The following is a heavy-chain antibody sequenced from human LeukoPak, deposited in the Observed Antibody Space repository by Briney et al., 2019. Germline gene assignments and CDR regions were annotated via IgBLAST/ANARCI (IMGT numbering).Heavy chain of an antibody. CDR1: GFTFSSYS. D-gene: IGHD6-19*01. J-gene: IGHJ4*02. Sequence: PGGSLRLSXAASGFTFSSYSMNWLRQAPGKGLEWVSSISSSSSYIYYADSVKGRFTISRDNAKNSLYLQMNSLRAEDTAVYYCARDQAPSGWYYFDYWGQGTLVTVSS. CDR3: ARDQAPSGWYYFDY. V-gene: IGHV3-21*01. CDR2: ISSSSSYI.